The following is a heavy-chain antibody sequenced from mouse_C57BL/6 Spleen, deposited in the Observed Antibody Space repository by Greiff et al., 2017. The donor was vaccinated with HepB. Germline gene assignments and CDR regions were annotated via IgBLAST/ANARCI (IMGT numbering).Heavy chain of an antibody. J-gene: IGHJ1*03. D-gene: IGHD2-4*01. Sequence: QVQLQQSGAELVRPGSSVKLSCKASGYTFTSYWMDWVKQRPGQGLEWIGNIYPSDSETHYNQKFKDKATLTVDKSSSTAYMQLSSLTSEDSAVYYCAREEDYEGYFDVWGTGTTVTVTS. CDR1: GYTFTSYW. CDR2: IYPSDSET. V-gene: IGHV1-61*01. CDR3: AREEDYEGYFDV.